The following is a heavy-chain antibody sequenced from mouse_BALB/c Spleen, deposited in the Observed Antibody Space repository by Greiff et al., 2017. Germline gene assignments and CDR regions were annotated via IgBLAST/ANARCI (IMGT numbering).Heavy chain of an antibody. CDR3: ARNYYRSYFDY. CDR2: INPSTGYT. J-gene: IGHJ2*01. D-gene: IGHD2-14*01. V-gene: IGHV1-7*01. Sequence: VKVVESGAELAKPGASVKMSCKASGYTFTSYWMHWVKQRPGQGLEWIGYINPSTGYTEYNQKFKDKATLTADKSSSTAYMQLSSLTSEDSAVYYCARNYYRSYFDYWGQGTTLTVSS. CDR1: GYTFTSYW.